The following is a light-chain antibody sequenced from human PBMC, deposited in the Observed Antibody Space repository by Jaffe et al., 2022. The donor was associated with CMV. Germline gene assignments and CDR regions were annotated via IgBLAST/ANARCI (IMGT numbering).Light chain of an antibody. CDR3: CSYVGSSIFV. V-gene: IGLV2-23*02. CDR1: SSDVGSYNL. Sequence: QSALTQPASVSGSPGQSITISCTGTSSDVGSYNLVSWYQQHPGKAPKLMIYEVNKRPSGVSNRFSGSKSGNTASLTISGLQADDEADYYCCSYVGSSIFVFGTGTRVTVL. CDR2: EVN. J-gene: IGLJ1*01.